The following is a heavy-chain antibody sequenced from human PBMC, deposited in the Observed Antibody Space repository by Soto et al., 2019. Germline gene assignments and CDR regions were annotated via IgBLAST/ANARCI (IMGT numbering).Heavy chain of an antibody. D-gene: IGHD6-13*01. CDR2: IIPILGIA. Sequence: SVKVSCKASGGTLSSYTISWVRQAPGQGLEWMGRIIPILGIANYAQKFQGRVTITADKSTSTAYMELSSLRSEDTAVYYCARHPIIAAAGNSVSWFDPWGQGTLVTVSS. J-gene: IGHJ5*02. V-gene: IGHV1-69*02. CDR1: GGTLSSYT. CDR3: ARHPIIAAAGNSVSWFDP.